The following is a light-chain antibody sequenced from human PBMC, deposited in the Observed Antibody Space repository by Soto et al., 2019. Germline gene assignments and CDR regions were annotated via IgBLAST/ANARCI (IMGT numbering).Light chain of an antibody. CDR1: SSDVGGYNY. J-gene: IGLJ3*02. CDR2: EVS. V-gene: IGLV2-14*01. Sequence: QPVLTQPASVSGSPGQSITISCTGTSSDVGGYNYVSWYQQHPGKAPKLMIYEVSNRPSGVSNRFSGSKSGNTASLTISGLQAEDEADYYCSSYTSSSTRVFRGGTKLTVL. CDR3: SSYTSSSTRV.